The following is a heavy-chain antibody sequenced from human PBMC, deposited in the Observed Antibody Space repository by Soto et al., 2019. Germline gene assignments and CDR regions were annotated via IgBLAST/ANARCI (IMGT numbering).Heavy chain of an antibody. V-gene: IGHV3-7*05. Sequence: GGSLRLSCAASGFTFSNYWMSWVRQAPGKGLEWVANIKQDGSEKSYVDSVKGRFTVSRDNTKNSLYLQMNSLRAEDTAVYYCARRSGWKTDWLDPWGKGTLVTVSS. J-gene: IGHJ5*02. CDR2: IKQDGSEK. D-gene: IGHD6-19*01. CDR1: GFTFSNYW. CDR3: ARRSGWKTDWLDP.